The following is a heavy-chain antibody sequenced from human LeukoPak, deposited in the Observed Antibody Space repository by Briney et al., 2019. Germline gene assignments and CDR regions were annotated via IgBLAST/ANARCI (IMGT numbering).Heavy chain of an antibody. Sequence: PGGSLRLACAATGFSLSGHCMNWVRQAPGKGLDWVSSISPTSAYINHPDSAKDRYTISRDDAKNPRYLEMDSLRAEDTAVYYCARTIYYYESTSYFSDAFDVWGQGTMVTVSS. V-gene: IGHV3-21*01. CDR1: GFSLSGHC. CDR3: ARTIYYYESTSYFSDAFDV. CDR2: ISPTSAYI. J-gene: IGHJ3*01. D-gene: IGHD3-22*01.